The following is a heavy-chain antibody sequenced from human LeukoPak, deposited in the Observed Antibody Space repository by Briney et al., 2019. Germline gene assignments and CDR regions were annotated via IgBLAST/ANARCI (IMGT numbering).Heavy chain of an antibody. CDR2: IYHSGST. V-gene: IGHV4-39*07. Sequence: PSETLTLTCTVSGGSISSGDYYWSWIRQPPGKGLEWIGEIYHSGSTNYNPSLKSRVTISVDKSKNQFSLKLSSVTAADTAVYYCARETKYYDSSGCLDYWGQGTLVTVSS. J-gene: IGHJ4*02. CDR3: ARETKYYDSSGCLDY. CDR1: GGSISSGDYY. D-gene: IGHD3-22*01.